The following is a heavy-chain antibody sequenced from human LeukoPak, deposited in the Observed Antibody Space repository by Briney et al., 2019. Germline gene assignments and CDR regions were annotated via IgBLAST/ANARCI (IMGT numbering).Heavy chain of an antibody. V-gene: IGHV3-49*03. CDR2: IRSKAYGGTT. CDR1: GFTFGDYA. D-gene: IGHD3-22*01. Sequence: GGSLRLSCTASGFTFGDYAMSWFRQAPGKGLEWVGFIRSKAYGGTTEYAASVKGRFTISRDDSKSIAYLQMNSLKTEDTAVYYCTRGLFVTTMIVVVIGDYWGQGTLVTVSS. CDR3: TRGLFVTTMIVVVIGDY. J-gene: IGHJ4*02.